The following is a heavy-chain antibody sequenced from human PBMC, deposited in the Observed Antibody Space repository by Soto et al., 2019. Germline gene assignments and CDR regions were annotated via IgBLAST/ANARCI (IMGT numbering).Heavy chain of an antibody. D-gene: IGHD6-13*01. J-gene: IGHJ4*02. V-gene: IGHV1-69*12. CDR1: GGTFSSYA. CDR2: IIPIFGTA. Sequence: QVQLVQSGAEVKKPGSSVKVSCKASGGTFSSYAISWVRQAPGQGLEWMGGIIPIFGTANYAQKFQGRVTITADESTTTAYMELSSLRSEDTAVYYGARDGGGSSWYSPFQLDYWGQGTLVTVSS. CDR3: ARDGGGSSWYSPFQLDY.